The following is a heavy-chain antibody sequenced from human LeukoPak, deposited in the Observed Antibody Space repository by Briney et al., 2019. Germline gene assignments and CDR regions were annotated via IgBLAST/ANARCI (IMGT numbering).Heavy chain of an antibody. D-gene: IGHD3-9*01. CDR2: IYYSGST. CDR1: GVSISSGGYY. V-gene: IGHV4-31*03. CDR3: AKDTYYDILTGPTDY. J-gene: IGHJ4*02. Sequence: SETLSLTCTVSGVSISSGGYYWSWIRQHPGKGLEWIGYIYYSGSTYYNPSLKSRVTISVDTSKNQFSLKLSSVTAEDTAVYYCAKDTYYDILTGPTDYWGQGTLVTVSS.